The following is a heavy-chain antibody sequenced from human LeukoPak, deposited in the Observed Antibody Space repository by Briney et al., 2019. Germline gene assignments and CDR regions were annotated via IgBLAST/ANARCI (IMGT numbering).Heavy chain of an antibody. D-gene: IGHD4-17*01. CDR2: ISYDGSNK. J-gene: IGHJ4*02. Sequence: GRSLRLSCAASGFTFSSYGMHWVRQAPGKGLEWVAVISYDGSNKYYADSVKGRFTISRDNSKNTLYLQMNSLRVEDTAVYYCARNGEELDYWGLGTLVTVSS. V-gene: IGHV3-30*03. CDR1: GFTFSSYG. CDR3: ARNGEELDY.